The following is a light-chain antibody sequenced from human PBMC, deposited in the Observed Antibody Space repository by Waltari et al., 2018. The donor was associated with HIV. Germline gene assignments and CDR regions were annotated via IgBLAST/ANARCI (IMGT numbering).Light chain of an antibody. Sequence: QSALTQPASVSGSPGQSITLSCTGTSSDVGGYRYVSWYQQHPGKAPKLMIYDVSERPSGVSNRFSGSKSGNAASLTISGLQAEDEADYYCSSYTTNNTCVFGGGTKLTVL. J-gene: IGLJ2*01. CDR2: DVS. V-gene: IGLV2-14*01. CDR3: SSYTTNNTCV. CDR1: SSDVGGYRY.